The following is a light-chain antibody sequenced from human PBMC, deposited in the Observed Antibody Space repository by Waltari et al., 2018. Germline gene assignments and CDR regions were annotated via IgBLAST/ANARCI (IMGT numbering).Light chain of an antibody. CDR3: SSYAGSNVI. CDR2: QVT. Sequence: QSALTQPPSASGSPGQPVTISCTGSSSDVGGYNSVSWYQQHPGKAPTLMISQVTNRPSGVPDRFSGSKSGNTASLTVSGLQAEDEADYYCSSYAGSNVIFGGGTKLTVL. CDR1: SSDVGGYNS. J-gene: IGLJ2*01. V-gene: IGLV2-8*01.